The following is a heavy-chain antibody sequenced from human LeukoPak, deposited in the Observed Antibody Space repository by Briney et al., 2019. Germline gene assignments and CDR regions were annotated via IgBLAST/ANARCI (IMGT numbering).Heavy chain of an antibody. V-gene: IGHV3-9*02. Sequence: GGSLRLSCAASGFTSDDYAMHWVRQAPGKGLEWVSGISWNSGSIGYADSVKGRFTISRDNAKNSLYLQMNSLRAEDTALYYCAKDMTIAVAGTFDYWGQGTLVTVSS. J-gene: IGHJ4*02. CDR2: ISWNSGSI. D-gene: IGHD6-19*01. CDR3: AKDMTIAVAGTFDY. CDR1: GFTSDDYA.